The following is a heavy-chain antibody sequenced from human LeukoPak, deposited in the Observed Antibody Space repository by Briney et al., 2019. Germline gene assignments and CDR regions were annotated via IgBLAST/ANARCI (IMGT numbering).Heavy chain of an antibody. D-gene: IGHD3-3*01. CDR2: ISSSGSTI. Sequence: PEGSLRLSCAASGFTFSDYYMSWIRQAPGKGLEWVSYISSSGSTIYYADSVKGRFTISRDNAKNSLYLQMNSLRAEDTAVYYCAKDPMLEWLSYRDWFDPWGQGTLVTVSS. V-gene: IGHV3-11*01. J-gene: IGHJ5*02. CDR3: AKDPMLEWLSYRDWFDP. CDR1: GFTFSDYY.